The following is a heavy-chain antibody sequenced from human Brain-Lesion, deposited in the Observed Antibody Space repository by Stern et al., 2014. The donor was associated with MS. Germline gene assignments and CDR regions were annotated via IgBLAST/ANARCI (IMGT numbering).Heavy chain of an antibody. Sequence: QLVQSGGGFVQPGGSLRLSCAASGFTFSNYWMHWVRQAPGNGLVWVSRVNNDGRRTSYADSVKGRFTMSRDNAKNTLYLQMNSLRVEDTAIYYCARGERWFDSWGQGTLVTVSS. CDR3: ARGERWFDS. CDR2: VNNDGRRT. V-gene: IGHV3-74*02. J-gene: IGHJ5*01. CDR1: GFTFSNYW. D-gene: IGHD3-10*01.